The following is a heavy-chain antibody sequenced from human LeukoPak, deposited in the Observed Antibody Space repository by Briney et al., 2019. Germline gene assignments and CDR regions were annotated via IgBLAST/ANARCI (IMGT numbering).Heavy chain of an antibody. J-gene: IGHJ4*02. D-gene: IGHD6-13*01. CDR3: ATYSGSWSSFDY. Sequence: HAGGSLRLSCAASGFTFSSYSMHWVRQAPGKGLDWVAVISYDGSTKYYADSVKGRFTISRDNSENTLYLQMNSLRAEDTAVYYCATYSGSWSSFDYWGQGTLVTVSS. V-gene: IGHV3-30-3*01. CDR1: GFTFSSYS. CDR2: ISYDGSTK.